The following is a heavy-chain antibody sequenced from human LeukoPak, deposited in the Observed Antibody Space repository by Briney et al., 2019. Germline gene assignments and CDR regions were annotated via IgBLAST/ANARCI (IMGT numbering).Heavy chain of an antibody. V-gene: IGHV1-18*01. CDR1: GYTFTSYG. J-gene: IGHJ4*02. D-gene: IGHD3-22*01. Sequence: ASVKVSCKASGYTFTSYGISWVRQAPGQGLEWMGWISAYNGNTNYAQKLQGRVTMTTDTSTSTAYMELRSLRSDDTAVYYCARPYYDSSAPXXDYWGQGTLVTVSS. CDR2: ISAYNGNT. CDR3: ARPYYDSSAPXXDY.